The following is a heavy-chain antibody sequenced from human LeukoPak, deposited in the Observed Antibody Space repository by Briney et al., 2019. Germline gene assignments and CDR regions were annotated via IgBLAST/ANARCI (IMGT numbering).Heavy chain of an antibody. J-gene: IGHJ3*02. CDR2: ISSSSSYI. CDR3: ARDSPDIVATIEAFDI. V-gene: IGHV3-21*01. CDR1: GFTFSSYS. D-gene: IGHD5-12*01. Sequence: GGSLRLSCAASGFTFSSYSMNWVRQAPGKGLEWVSSISSSSSYIYYADSVKGRFTISRDNAKSSLYMQMNSLRAEYTAVYYCARDSPDIVATIEAFDIWGQGTMVTVSS.